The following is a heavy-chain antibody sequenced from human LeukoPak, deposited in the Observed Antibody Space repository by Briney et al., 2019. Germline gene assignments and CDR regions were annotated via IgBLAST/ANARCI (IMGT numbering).Heavy chain of an antibody. V-gene: IGHV3-23*01. CDR3: AKDVRDIVVLIDTYMY. J-gene: IGHJ4*02. CDR2: ISGGGGRT. Sequence: GGSLRLSCVASGFMFDKYGMSWVRQAPGKGLEWVSVISGGGGRTYYGDSVKGRFTISRDNSKNTVYLQMNSLRAEDTAVYYCAKDVRDIVVLIDTYMYWGQGTLVTVSS. D-gene: IGHD2-21*01. CDR1: GFMFDKYG.